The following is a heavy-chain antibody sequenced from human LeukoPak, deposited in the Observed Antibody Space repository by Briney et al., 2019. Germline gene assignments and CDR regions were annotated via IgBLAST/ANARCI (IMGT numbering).Heavy chain of an antibody. CDR1: GFTFSSYG. Sequence: GGSLRLSCAASGFTFSSYGMSWVRQAPGKGLEWVSAISGSGGSTYYADSVKGRFTISRDNSKNTLYLQMNSLRAEDTAVYYCAKGLIRGYSYEPSDYWGQGTLVTVSS. J-gene: IGHJ4*02. D-gene: IGHD5-18*01. CDR3: AKGLIRGYSYEPSDY. CDR2: ISGSGGST. V-gene: IGHV3-23*01.